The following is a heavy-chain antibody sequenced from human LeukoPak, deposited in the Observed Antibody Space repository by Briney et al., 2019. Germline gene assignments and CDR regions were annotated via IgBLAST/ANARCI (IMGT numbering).Heavy chain of an antibody. CDR2: IWYDGSNK. J-gene: IGHJ6*02. CDR1: GFTFSSYG. Sequence: GGSLRLSCAASGFTFSSYGMHWVRQAPGKGLEWVAVIWYDGSNKYYADSVKGRFTISRDKSKNTLYLQMNSLRAEDTAVYYCARDRRDSGSYYRSYYYYGMDVWGQGTTVTVSS. CDR3: ARDRRDSGSYYRSYYYYGMDV. D-gene: IGHD1-26*01. V-gene: IGHV3-33*08.